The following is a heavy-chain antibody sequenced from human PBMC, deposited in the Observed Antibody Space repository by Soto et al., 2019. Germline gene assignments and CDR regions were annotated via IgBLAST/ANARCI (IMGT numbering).Heavy chain of an antibody. CDR1: GYTFTGYY. J-gene: IGHJ6*02. CDR2: INPNSGGT. V-gene: IGHV1-2*04. CDR3: ASAGIAAAGTGHYYYYGMDV. Sequence: ASVKVSCKASGYTFTGYYMHWVRQAPGQGLEWMGWINPNSGGTNYAQKFQGWVTMTRDTSISTAYMELSRLRSDDTAVYYCASAGIAAAGTGHYYYYGMDVWGQGTTVTVSS. D-gene: IGHD6-13*01.